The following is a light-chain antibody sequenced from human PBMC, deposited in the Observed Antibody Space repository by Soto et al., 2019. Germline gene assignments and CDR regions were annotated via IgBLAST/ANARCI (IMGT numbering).Light chain of an antibody. Sequence: QSLLTQAASVSGSPGQSITISCTGTISDIGNYDFVSWYQQVPGTAPKAMIYEVSSRPSGVSNRFSGSKSGNTASLTISGLQAEDEAYYYCRSYTTSTSFTLFGGGTKVTVL. J-gene: IGLJ2*01. CDR2: EVS. CDR3: RSYTTSTSFTL. V-gene: IGLV2-14*01. CDR1: ISDIGNYDF.